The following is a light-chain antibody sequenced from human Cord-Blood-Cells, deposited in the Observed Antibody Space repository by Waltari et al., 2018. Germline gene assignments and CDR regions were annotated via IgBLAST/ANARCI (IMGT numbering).Light chain of an antibody. CDR2: GNS. CDR1: RSNIRAGHD. CDR3: QSYDSSLSGYV. Sequence: QSVLTQTPSVSGAPRQRVTIPFPRSRSNIRAGHDVHRYQQLPGTAPKLLIYGNSNRPSGVPDRFSGSKSGTSASLAITGLQAEDEADYYCQSYDSSLSGYVFGTGTKVTVL. J-gene: IGLJ1*01. V-gene: IGLV1-40*01.